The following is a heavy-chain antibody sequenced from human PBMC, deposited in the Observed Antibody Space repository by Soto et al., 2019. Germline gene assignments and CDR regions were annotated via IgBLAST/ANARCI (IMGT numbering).Heavy chain of an antibody. CDR3: AIWGNEGYSYASGYYYGMDV. V-gene: IGHV3-21*01. J-gene: IGHJ6*02. Sequence: PGGSLRLSCAASGFTFSSYSMNWVRQAPGKGLEWVSSISSSSSYIYYADSVKGRFTISRDNAKNSLYLQMNSLRAEDTAVYYCAIWGNEGYSYASGYYYGMDVWGQGTTVTVSS. CDR2: ISSSSSYI. D-gene: IGHD5-18*01. CDR1: GFTFSSYS.